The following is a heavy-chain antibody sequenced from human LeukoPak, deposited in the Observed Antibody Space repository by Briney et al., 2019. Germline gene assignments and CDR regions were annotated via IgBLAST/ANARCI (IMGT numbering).Heavy chain of an antibody. CDR1: EFSVGSNY. Sequence: PGGSLRLSCAASEFSVGSNYMTWVRQAPGKGLEWVSLIYSGGSTYYADSVKGRFTISRDNSKNTLYLQMNSLRAEDTAVYYCARVAAEVVGVPGAIGFGWVRRDYYYMDVWGKGTTVTVSS. J-gene: IGHJ6*03. D-gene: IGHD2-2*02. CDR2: IYSGGST. CDR3: ARVAAEVVGVPGAIGFGWVRRDYYYMDV. V-gene: IGHV3-66*01.